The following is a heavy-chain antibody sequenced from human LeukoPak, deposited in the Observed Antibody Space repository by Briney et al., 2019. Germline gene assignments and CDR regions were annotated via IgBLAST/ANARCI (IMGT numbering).Heavy chain of an antibody. CDR1: GFTFSSYA. CDR3: AKAGSSITIFGVVIIDH. V-gene: IGHV3-23*01. Sequence: GGSLRLSCAASGFTFSSYAMSWVRQAPGKGLEWVSGISGSGGSTYYADSVKGRFTISRDNSKNTLYLQMNSLRAEDTAVYFCAKAGSSITIFGVVIIDHWGQGTLVTVSS. J-gene: IGHJ4*02. D-gene: IGHD3-3*01. CDR2: ISGSGGST.